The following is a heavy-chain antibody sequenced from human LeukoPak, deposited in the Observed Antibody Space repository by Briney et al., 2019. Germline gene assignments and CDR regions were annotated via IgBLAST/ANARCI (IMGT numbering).Heavy chain of an antibody. D-gene: IGHD5-12*01. CDR1: GFTFSSYS. V-gene: IGHV3-21*01. Sequence: GGSLRLSCAASGFTFSSYSMNWVRQAPGKGLEWVSSISSSSSYIYYADSVKGRFTISRDNAKNSLYLQMNSLSAEDTAVSYCARGSLSGYGKPRPLDYWGQGTLVTVSS. J-gene: IGHJ4*02. CDR3: ARGSLSGYGKPRPLDY. CDR2: ISSSSSYI.